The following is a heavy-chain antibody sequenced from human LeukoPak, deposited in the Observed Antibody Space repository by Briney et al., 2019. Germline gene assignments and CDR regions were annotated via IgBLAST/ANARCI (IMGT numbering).Heavy chain of an antibody. D-gene: IGHD4/OR15-4a*01. CDR2: IYYSGST. CDR3: ARALLYGGYFDY. V-gene: IGHV4-59*01. CDR1: GSSISSYY. Sequence: PSETPSLTCTVSGSSISSYYWSWIRQPPGKGLEWIGYIYYSGSTNYNPSLKSRVTISVDTSKNQFSLKLSSVTAADTAVYYCARALLYGGYFDYWGQGTLVIVSS. J-gene: IGHJ4*02.